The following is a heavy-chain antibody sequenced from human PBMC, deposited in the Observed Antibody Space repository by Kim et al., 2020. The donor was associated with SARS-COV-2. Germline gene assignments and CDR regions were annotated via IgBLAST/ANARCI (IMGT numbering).Heavy chain of an antibody. CDR3: ARELGIAAAGKRGLWGMDV. J-gene: IGHJ6*02. CDR2: INHSGST. D-gene: IGHD6-13*01. CDR1: GGSFSGYY. V-gene: IGHV4-34*01. Sequence: SETLSLTCAVYGGSFSGYYWSWIRQPPGKGLEWIGEINHSGSTNYNPSLKSRVTISVDTSKNQFSLKLSSVTAADTAVYYCARELGIAAAGKRGLWGMDVWGQGTTVTVSS.